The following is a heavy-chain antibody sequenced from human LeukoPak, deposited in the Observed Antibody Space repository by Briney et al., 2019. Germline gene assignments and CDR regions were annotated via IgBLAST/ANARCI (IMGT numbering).Heavy chain of an antibody. V-gene: IGHV1-18*04. CDR3: ARVLRDYYVMAPSYYFDY. D-gene: IGHD3-10*02. J-gene: IGHJ4*02. CDR1: GYTFTGYY. CDR2: ISAYNGNT. Sequence: GASVKVSCKASGYTFTGYYIHWVRQAPGQGLEWMGWISAYNGNTNYAQKLQGRVTMTTDTSTSTAYMELRSLRSDDTAVYYCARVLRDYYVMAPSYYFDYWGQGTLVTVSS.